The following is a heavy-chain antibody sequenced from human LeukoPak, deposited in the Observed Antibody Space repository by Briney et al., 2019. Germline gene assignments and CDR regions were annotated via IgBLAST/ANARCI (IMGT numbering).Heavy chain of an antibody. V-gene: IGHV3-48*03. D-gene: IGHD2-8*01. CDR1: GFTFSSYE. Sequence: PGGSLRLSCAASGFTFSSYEMNWVRQAPGKGLEWVSYISSSGSTIYYADSVKGRFTISRDNSKNTLYLQMNSLRVEDTAVYYCAKDNGREGDYWGQGSLVTVSS. CDR3: AKDNGREGDY. J-gene: IGHJ4*02. CDR2: ISSSGSTI.